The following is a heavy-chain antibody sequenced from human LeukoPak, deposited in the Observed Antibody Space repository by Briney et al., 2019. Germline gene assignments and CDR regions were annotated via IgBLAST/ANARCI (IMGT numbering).Heavy chain of an antibody. CDR1: GGSISSYY. Sequence: SETLSLTCTVSGGSISSYYWSWIRQPPGKGLEWIGNIYNSGSTNYNPSLKSRVTISVDSSKKQFSLKLISVTAADTAVYYCAKQGGYASPFDYWGQGTLVTVSS. CDR3: AKQGGYASPFDY. CDR2: IYNSGST. D-gene: IGHD5-12*01. J-gene: IGHJ4*02. V-gene: IGHV4-59*08.